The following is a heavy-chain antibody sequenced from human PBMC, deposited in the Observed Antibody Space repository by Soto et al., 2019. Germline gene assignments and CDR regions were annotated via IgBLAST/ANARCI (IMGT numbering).Heavy chain of an antibody. CDR2: ITSSGTTV. Sequence: EVHLVESGGGLVQPGGSLRLSCAASGFTFSSYSLNWVRQAPGKGVEWVSYITSSGTTVYYADSVRGRFTISRDNAKNSLYLQMNSLRDDDTAVYYCARGSSNWAYYFDFWGQGTLVTVSP. CDR1: GFTFSSYS. CDR3: ARGSSNWAYYFDF. D-gene: IGHD6-13*01. V-gene: IGHV3-48*02. J-gene: IGHJ4*02.